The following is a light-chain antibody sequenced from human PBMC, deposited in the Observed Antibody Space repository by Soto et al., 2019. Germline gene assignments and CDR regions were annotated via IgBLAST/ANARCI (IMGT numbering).Light chain of an antibody. CDR3: QQRSNWPIT. CDR2: DAS. CDR1: QSVSSY. V-gene: IGKV3-11*01. J-gene: IGKJ5*01. Sequence: EIVLTQSPGILSLSLGERATLSCRASQSVSSYLAWYQQKPGQAPRLLIYDASNRATGIPARFSGSGSGTDFTLTISSLEPEDFAVYYCQQRSNWPITFGQGTRLEI.